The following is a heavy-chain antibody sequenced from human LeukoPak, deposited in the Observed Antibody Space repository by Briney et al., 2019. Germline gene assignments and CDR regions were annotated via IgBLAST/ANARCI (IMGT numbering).Heavy chain of an antibody. J-gene: IGHJ4*02. CDR1: GFTFSSYA. CDR2: VTGSGGTT. V-gene: IGHV3-23*01. Sequence: PGGSLRLSCAASGFTFSSYAMRWVRQAPGKGLEWVSAVTGSGGTTYYADSVTGRFTISRDNSKNTLYLQMNSLRAEDTAVYYCARRGSGSYSHFDYWGQGTLVTVSS. D-gene: IGHD3-10*01. CDR3: ARRGSGSYSHFDY.